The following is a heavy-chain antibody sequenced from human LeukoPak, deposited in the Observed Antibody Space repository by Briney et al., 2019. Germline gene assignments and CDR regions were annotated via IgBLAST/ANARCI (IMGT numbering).Heavy chain of an antibody. J-gene: IGHJ5*02. Sequence: GGSLRLSCAASGFTFTSHVMSWVRQTPGKGLEWVSAIDGSGHTTYYADSVRGRFIISRDNSKKTLYLQMNSLRAEDTATYYCARESIRSGSLKWFDPWGQGTLVTVSS. V-gene: IGHV3-23*01. D-gene: IGHD3-3*01. CDR3: ARESIRSGSLKWFDP. CDR2: IDGSGHTT. CDR1: GFTFTSHV.